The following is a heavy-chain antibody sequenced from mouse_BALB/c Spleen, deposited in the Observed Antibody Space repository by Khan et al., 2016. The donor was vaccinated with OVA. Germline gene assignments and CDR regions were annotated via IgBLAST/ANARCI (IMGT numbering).Heavy chain of an antibody. CDR1: GYSITSGYA. Sequence: VQLQQSGPGLVKPSQSLSLTCTVTGYSITSGYAWNWIRQFPGNKLEWMGYISYSGGTRYNPSLKSRISITRDTSKNQFFLQLNSVTTEDTATYYCARGNYYGYYFDYWGQGTPLTVSS. J-gene: IGHJ2*01. V-gene: IGHV3-2*02. CDR2: ISYSGGT. CDR3: ARGNYYGYYFDY. D-gene: IGHD1-1*01.